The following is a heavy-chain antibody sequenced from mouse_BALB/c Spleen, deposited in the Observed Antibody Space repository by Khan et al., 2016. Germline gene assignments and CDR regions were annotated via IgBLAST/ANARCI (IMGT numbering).Heavy chain of an antibody. D-gene: IGHD2-1*01. CDR1: GYSITSDYA. J-gene: IGHJ3*01. CDR3: AISGALYVNFAY. V-gene: IGHV3-2*02. Sequence: EVQLQESGPGLVKPSQSLSLTCTVTGYSITSDYAWNWIRQFPGNKLECMGYISSSGSTIYNPSLKSRISISRDTSKNQFFLQLNSVNTEDTATYYCAISGALYVNFAYWGQGTLVPVSA. CDR2: ISSSGST.